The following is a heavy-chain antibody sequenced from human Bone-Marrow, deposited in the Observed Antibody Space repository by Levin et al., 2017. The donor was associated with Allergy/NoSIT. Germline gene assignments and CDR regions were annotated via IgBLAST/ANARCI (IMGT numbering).Heavy chain of an antibody. D-gene: IGHD2-2*01. CDR3: ARVVVPAARYYYYYGMDV. J-gene: IGHJ6*02. CDR1: GGSISSGGYY. Sequence: SETLSLTCTVSGGSISSGGYYWSWIRQHPGKGLEWIGYIYYSGSTYYNPSLKSRVTISVDTSKNQFSLKLSSVTAADTAVYYCARVVVPAARYYYYYGMDVWGQGTTVTVSS. V-gene: IGHV4-31*03. CDR2: IYYSGST.